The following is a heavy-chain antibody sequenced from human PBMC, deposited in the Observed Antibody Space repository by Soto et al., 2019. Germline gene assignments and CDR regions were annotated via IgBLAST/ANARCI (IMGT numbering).Heavy chain of an antibody. V-gene: IGHV1-46*01. CDR1: GYTFTSHY. J-gene: IGHJ6*02. CDR2: INPSGGST. Sequence: ASVKVSCKASGYTFTSHYMHWVRQAPGQGLEWMGIINPSGGSTSYAQKFQGRVTMTRDTSTSTVYMELSSLRSEDTAVYYCARVDSYGINYYYYYGMDVWGQGTTVTVSS. CDR3: ARVDSYGINYYYYYGMDV. D-gene: IGHD5-18*01.